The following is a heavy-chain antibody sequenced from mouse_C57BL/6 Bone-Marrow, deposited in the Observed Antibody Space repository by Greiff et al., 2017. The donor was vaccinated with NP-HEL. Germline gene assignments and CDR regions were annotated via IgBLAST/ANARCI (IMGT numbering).Heavy chain of an antibody. CDR3: ARYCGYDGYFDV. V-gene: IGHV7-3*01. J-gene: IGHJ1*03. CDR1: GFTFTDYY. Sequence: EVQLVESGGGLVQPGGSLSLSCAASGFTFTDYYMSWVRQPPGKALEWLGFIRNKANGYTTEYSASVKGRFTISRDNSQSILYLQMNALRAEDSATYDCARYCGYDGYFDVWGTGTTVTVSS. CDR2: IRNKANGYTT. D-gene: IGHD2-2*01.